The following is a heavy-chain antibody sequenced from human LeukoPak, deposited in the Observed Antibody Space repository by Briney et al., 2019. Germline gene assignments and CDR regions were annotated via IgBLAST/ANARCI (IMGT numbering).Heavy chain of an antibody. CDR3: ARDRSPEHYYDSSHWDYYYGMDV. Sequence: TPSETLSLTCTVSGGSISSSYYYWGWIRQPPGKGLEWIGSIYYSGSTYYNPSLKSRVTISVDTSKNQFSLKLSSVTAADTAVYYCARDRSPEHYYDSSHWDYYYGMDVWGQGTTVTVSS. D-gene: IGHD3-22*01. CDR2: IYYSGST. J-gene: IGHJ6*02. V-gene: IGHV4-39*07. CDR1: GGSISSSYYY.